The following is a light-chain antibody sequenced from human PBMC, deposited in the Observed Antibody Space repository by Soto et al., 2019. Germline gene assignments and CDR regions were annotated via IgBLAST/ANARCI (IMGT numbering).Light chain of an antibody. J-gene: IGKJ4*01. Sequence: ESVLTQSPGTLSLSPGERATLSCRASQSVSRSCLAWYQQKPGQAPRLLIYGASNRATGIPDRFSGSGNGTVITLTISRLKPEDVAVYYCKQYGRSPLTFGGGTKVEIK. CDR2: GAS. CDR3: KQYGRSPLT. CDR1: QSVSRSC. V-gene: IGKV3-20*01.